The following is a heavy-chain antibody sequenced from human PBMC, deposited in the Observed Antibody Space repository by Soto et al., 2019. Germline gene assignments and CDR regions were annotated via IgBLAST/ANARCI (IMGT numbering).Heavy chain of an antibody. J-gene: IGHJ4*02. D-gene: IGHD3-22*01. CDR3: TSVDYDADSGFYSLDY. CDR1: GFIFGNFW. CDR2: IKQDGSEK. Sequence: GGSLRLSCAASGFIFGNFWMSWVRQAPGKGLEWVANIKQDGSEKYYVDSVKGRFTLSRDNAKNSLHLQMNSLKIEDTAVYYCTSVDYDADSGFYSLDYWGQGTLVTVSS. V-gene: IGHV3-7*03.